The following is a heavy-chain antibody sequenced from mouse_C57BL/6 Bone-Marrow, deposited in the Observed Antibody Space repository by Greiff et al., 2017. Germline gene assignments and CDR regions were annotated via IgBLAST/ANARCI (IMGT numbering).Heavy chain of an antibody. D-gene: IGHD2-5*01. CDR2: INPSSGYI. J-gene: IGHJ3*01. Sequence: VQLQQSGAELAKPGASVKLSCKASGYTFTSYWMHWVKQRPGQGLEWIGYINPSSGYIKYNQKFKDKATLTADKSSSTAYMKLSSLTYEDAAVYYCASEGDSNYGGFAYWGQGTLGTVSA. V-gene: IGHV1-7*01. CDR1: GYTFTSYW. CDR3: ASEGDSNYGGFAY.